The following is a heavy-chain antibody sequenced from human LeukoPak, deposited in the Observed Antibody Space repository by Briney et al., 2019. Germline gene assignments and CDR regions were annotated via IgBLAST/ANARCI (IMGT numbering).Heavy chain of an antibody. CDR2: INHSGST. Sequence: SETLSLTCTVSGGSISSYYWSWIRQPPGKGLEWIGEINHSGSTNYNPSLKSRVTISVDTSKNQFSLKLSSVTAADTAVYYCARGGMVRGVRFDYWGQGTLVTVSS. D-gene: IGHD3-10*01. CDR1: GGSISSYY. CDR3: ARGGMVRGVRFDY. J-gene: IGHJ4*02. V-gene: IGHV4-34*01.